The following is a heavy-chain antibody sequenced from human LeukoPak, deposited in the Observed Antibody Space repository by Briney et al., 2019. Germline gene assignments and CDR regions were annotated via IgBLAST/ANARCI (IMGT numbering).Heavy chain of an antibody. CDR2: IFYTGST. CDR3: AKWTEGGAFDS. Sequence: PSETLSLTCTVSGGSITSYYWSWFRQPPGKGLEFIGYIFYTGSTNYNPSLKSRVTISVDTPKNQFSLKLSSVTAADTAVYYCAKWTEGGAFDSWGQGTMLIVSS. V-gene: IGHV4-59*01. D-gene: IGHD1-26*01. CDR1: GGSITSYY. J-gene: IGHJ3*01.